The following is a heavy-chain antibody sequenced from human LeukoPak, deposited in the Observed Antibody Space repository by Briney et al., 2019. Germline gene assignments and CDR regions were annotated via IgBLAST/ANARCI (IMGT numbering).Heavy chain of an antibody. CDR3: ARELGGAGSYFFPYYGMDV. CDR2: ISAYNGNT. D-gene: IGHD3-10*01. Sequence: ASVKVSCKASGYTFTSYGISWVRQAPGQGLEWMGWISAYNGNTNYAQNLQGRVTMTRDTSTSTAYMELRSLRSDDTAVYYCARELGGAGSYFFPYYGMDVWGQGTTVTVSS. J-gene: IGHJ6*02. CDR1: GYTFTSYG. V-gene: IGHV1-18*01.